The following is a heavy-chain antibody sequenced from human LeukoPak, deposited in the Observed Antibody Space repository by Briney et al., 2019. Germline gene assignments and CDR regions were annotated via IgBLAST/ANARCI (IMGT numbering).Heavy chain of an antibody. J-gene: IGHJ6*04. CDR3: AELGITMIGGV. CDR1: GFTFSSYY. CDR2: ISSSSSHI. V-gene: IGHV3-21*01. D-gene: IGHD3-10*02. Sequence: GGSLRLSCAASGFTFSSYYMNWVRQAPGKGREWVSCISSSSSHISYADSVKGRFTVSRDNGKNSLYLQMNSLRAEDTALYYCAELGITMIGGVWGKGTTVTISS.